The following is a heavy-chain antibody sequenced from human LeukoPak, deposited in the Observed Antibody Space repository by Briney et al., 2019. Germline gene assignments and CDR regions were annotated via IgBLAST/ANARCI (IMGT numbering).Heavy chain of an antibody. CDR2: ISSSSSYI. D-gene: IGHD1-26*01. CDR3: ARDDVVGATKADY. V-gene: IGHV3-21*01. J-gene: IGHJ4*02. Sequence: GGSLRLSCAASGFTFSSYSMNCVRQAPGKGLEWVSSISSSSSYIYYADSVRGRFTISRDDAKNSLYLQMNSLIAEDTAVYYCARDDVVGATKADYWGQGNLVTVSS. CDR1: GFTFSSYS.